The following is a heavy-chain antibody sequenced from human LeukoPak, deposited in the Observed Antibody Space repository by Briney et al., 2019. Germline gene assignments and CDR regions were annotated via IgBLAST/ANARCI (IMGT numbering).Heavy chain of an antibody. Sequence: ASVKLSCKASGYTFTSYGISWVRQAPGQGLEWMGWISAYNGNTNYAQKLQGRVTMTTDTSTSTAYMELRSLRSDDTAVYYCASGGDYYDSSGYYYWGQGTLVTVSS. CDR3: ASGGDYYDSSGYYY. CDR1: GYTFTSYG. D-gene: IGHD3-22*01. CDR2: ISAYNGNT. V-gene: IGHV1-18*01. J-gene: IGHJ4*02.